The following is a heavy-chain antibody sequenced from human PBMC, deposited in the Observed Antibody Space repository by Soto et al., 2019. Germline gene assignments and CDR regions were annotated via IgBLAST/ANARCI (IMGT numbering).Heavy chain of an antibody. J-gene: IGHJ6*02. CDR2: ITVGNGNS. Sequence: ASVKVSCKASGYTFVNYAMHWVRQAPGQRLEWEGWITVGNGNSRYSENLRGRVAFTRDTSASTAYMELSSLRSEDTSVYYCARDXTYASGWYNKTTYTLDVWGQGTTVTVSS. D-gene: IGHD6-19*01. V-gene: IGHV1-3*01. CDR3: ARDXTYASGWYNKTTYTLDV. CDR1: GYTFVNYA.